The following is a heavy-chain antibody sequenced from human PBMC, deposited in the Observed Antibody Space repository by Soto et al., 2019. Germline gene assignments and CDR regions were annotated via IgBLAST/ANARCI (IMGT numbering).Heavy chain of an antibody. D-gene: IGHD2-2*01. J-gene: IGHJ6*02. CDR2: IIPIFGVP. CDR3: ARGIGSKLEIEIFYEIDV. V-gene: IGHV1-69*01. Sequence: QVQLVQSGTEVRKPGSSVKVSCRASGGSFSNYAISWVRQAPGQGLEWMGGIIPIFGVPNYAQRFQGRVTITADESTSTAYMDVNSLRSDDTAVDYCARGIGSKLEIEIFYEIDVWGQGTTVTVSS. CDR1: GGSFSNYA.